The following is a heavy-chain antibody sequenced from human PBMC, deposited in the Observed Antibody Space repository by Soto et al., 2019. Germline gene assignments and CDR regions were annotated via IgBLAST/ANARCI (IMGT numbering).Heavy chain of an antibody. CDR1: GFTFSSYA. D-gene: IGHD6-19*01. CDR3: AREGGDSSGWYGGYYFDY. CDR2: ISRNGGST. V-gene: IGHV3-64*01. Sequence: GGSLRLSCAASGFTFSSYAMHWVRQAPGKGLEYVSTISRNGGSTYYANSVKGRFTISRDNSKNTLYLQMGSLRAEDMAVYYCAREGGDSSGWYGGYYFDYWGQGTLVTVSS. J-gene: IGHJ4*02.